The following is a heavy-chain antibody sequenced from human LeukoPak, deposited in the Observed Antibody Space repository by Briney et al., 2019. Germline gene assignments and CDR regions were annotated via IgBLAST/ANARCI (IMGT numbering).Heavy chain of an antibody. D-gene: IGHD3-10*01. CDR2: VSHDGSNE. Sequence: GGSLRLSCAASGFTFSSYGMHWVRQAPGKGLEWVAVVSHDGSNEYYADSAKGRFTIFRDNSKDTLFLQMNSLRVEDMALYYCAKEGYYGSGSFPDVWGKGTTVTVSS. J-gene: IGHJ6*04. CDR3: AKEGYYGSGSFPDV. V-gene: IGHV3-30*18. CDR1: GFTFSSYG.